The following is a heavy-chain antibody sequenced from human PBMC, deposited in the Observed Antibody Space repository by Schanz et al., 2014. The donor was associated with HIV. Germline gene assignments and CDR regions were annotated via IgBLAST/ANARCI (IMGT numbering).Heavy chain of an antibody. V-gene: IGHV3-30*03. Sequence: QVQLVESGGGVVQPGRSLRLSCAASGFTFSTNDMHWVRQVPGKGLEWVAVISHNGNNDYYAESVKGRVTISRDNGKNSLFLQMNSLRAEDTAVYYCARDYHWNWFDPWGQGTLVTVSS. J-gene: IGHJ5*02. CDR3: ARDYHWNWFDP. CDR2: ISHNGNND. CDR1: GFTFSTND. D-gene: IGHD1-20*01.